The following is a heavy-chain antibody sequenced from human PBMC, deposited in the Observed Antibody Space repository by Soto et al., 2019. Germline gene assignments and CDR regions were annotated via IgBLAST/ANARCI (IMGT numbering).Heavy chain of an antibody. V-gene: IGHV3-23*01. CDR1: GVTFSNHD. J-gene: IGHJ4*02. Sequence: PVRLLRLPCGAAGVTFSNHDISWVRQATGKGLEWVSSVSSSGRSTYYADSVKGRFTISRDNPKNTLYLQMSSLSAADTAVYYCARRDCGSGTNCEFGAPAFAYWGQGNLVTVSS. CDR3: ARRDCGSGTNCEFGAPAFAY. D-gene: IGHD2-21*01. CDR2: VSSSGRST.